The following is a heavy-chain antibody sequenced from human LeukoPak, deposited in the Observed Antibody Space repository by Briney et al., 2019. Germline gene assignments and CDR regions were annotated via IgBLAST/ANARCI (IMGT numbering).Heavy chain of an antibody. CDR1: GFTFDDYG. J-gene: IGHJ4*02. Sequence: GGPLRLSCAASGFTFDDYGITWVRQAPGKGLEWVSGINWSGDMTGYADSVKGRFGLSRDNVKKAVYLQMNSLRGEDTAFYYCARGFQLGPDYWGQGTLVTVSS. CDR2: INWSGDMT. CDR3: ARGFQLGPDY. D-gene: IGHD7-27*01. V-gene: IGHV3-20*04.